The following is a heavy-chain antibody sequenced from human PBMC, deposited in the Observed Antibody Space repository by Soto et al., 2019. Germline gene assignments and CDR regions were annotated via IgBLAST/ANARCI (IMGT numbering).Heavy chain of an antibody. CDR1: GFTFSSYG. CDR2: IWYDGSNK. Sequence: QVQLVESGGGVVQPGRSLRLSCAASGFTFSSYGMHWVRQAPGKGLEWVAVIWYDGSNKYYADSVKGRFTISRDNSKNTVSLQWNGLRAEDTAVYYCARWRSPSCSYYYGMDVWGQGTTFTFPS. CDR3: ARWRSPSCSYYYGMDV. V-gene: IGHV3-33*01. J-gene: IGHJ6*02. D-gene: IGHD3-10*02.